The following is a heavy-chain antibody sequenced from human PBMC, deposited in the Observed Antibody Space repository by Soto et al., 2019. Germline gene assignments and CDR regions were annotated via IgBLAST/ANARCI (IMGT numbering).Heavy chain of an antibody. Sequence: SETPYLTCAVYGGSFSGYSCSWIRQPPGKGLEWIGEINYSGTTNSNPSLKSRVTISVDTSKNQFSRKLTSVTAADTAVYYCTRGGGPWGQGTLVTVSS. CDR3: TRGGGP. J-gene: IGHJ5*02. CDR2: INYSGTT. D-gene: IGHD3-16*01. CDR1: GGSFSGYS. V-gene: IGHV4-34*01.